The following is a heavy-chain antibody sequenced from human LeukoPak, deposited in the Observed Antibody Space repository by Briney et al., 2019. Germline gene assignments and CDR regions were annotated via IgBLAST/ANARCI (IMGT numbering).Heavy chain of an antibody. CDR1: GGTFSSYA. J-gene: IGHJ4*02. D-gene: IGHD6-19*01. Sequence: GASVKVSCKASGGTFSSYAISWVRQAPGQGLEWMGGIIPIFGTANYAQKFQGRVTITADESTSTAYMELSSLRSEDTAVYYCAALGYSSGWYEWERDYWGQGTLVTVSS. CDR3: AALGYSSGWYEWERDY. CDR2: IIPIFGTA. V-gene: IGHV1-69*13.